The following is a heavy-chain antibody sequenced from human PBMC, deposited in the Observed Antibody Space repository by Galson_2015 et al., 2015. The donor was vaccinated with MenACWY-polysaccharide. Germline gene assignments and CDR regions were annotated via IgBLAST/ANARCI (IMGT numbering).Heavy chain of an antibody. Sequence: SVKVSCRASSYTFSSYGISWVRQAPGQGLEWMGWISGYNGNTNYAHKLQGRLTMTTDTSTSTAYMELRSLSSVTAADTAVYYCARVRGGQWPRYSMDVWGQGTTVTVSS. D-gene: IGHD6-19*01. V-gene: IGHV1-18*01. CDR1: SYTFSSYG. J-gene: IGHJ6*02. CDR2: ISGYNGNT. CDR3: ARVRGGQWPRYSMDV.